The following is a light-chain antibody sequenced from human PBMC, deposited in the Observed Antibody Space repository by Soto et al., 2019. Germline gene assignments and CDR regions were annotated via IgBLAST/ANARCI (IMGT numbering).Light chain of an antibody. CDR2: AAS. CDR3: HRYNDWPIT. V-gene: IGKV3-15*01. Sequence: TQSPYALSVSPGERATLSCRASQSVSSHLAWYQQRPGQAPRLLIYAASTRASGIPARFSGSGSGTEFTLTISSLQSEDFAVYYCHRYNDWPITFGQGTRLEIK. J-gene: IGKJ5*01. CDR1: QSVSSH.